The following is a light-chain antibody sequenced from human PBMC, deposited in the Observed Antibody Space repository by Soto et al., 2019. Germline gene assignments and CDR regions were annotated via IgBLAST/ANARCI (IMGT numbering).Light chain of an antibody. V-gene: IGLV2-14*01. Sequence: QSALTQPASVSGSPGQSITISCTGTSSDVGGYNYVSWYQQHPGKAPKLMIYDVSNRPSGVSNRFSGSKSGNTASLTMSGLQAEEEADYCCSSYTSSSSLWVFGTGTKLTVL. J-gene: IGLJ1*01. CDR3: SSYTSSSSLWV. CDR2: DVS. CDR1: SSDVGGYNY.